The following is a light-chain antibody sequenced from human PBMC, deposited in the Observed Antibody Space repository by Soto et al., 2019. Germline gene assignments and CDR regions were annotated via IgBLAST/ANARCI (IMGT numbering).Light chain of an antibody. CDR1: QSVSSY. CDR3: QQRSNWPVT. V-gene: IGKV3-11*01. CDR2: DAC. J-gene: IGKJ3*01. Sequence: EIVFTQSPATLYLSPGERATLSCRASQSVSSYLAWYQQKPGQAPRLLIYDACNRATGIPARFSGSGSGTDFTLTISSLEPEDFAVYYCQQRSNWPVTFGPGTKVYIK.